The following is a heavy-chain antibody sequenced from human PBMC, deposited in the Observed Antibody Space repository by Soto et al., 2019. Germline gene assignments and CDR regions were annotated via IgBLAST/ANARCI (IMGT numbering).Heavy chain of an antibody. CDR3: ARDTAWAYNY. CDR2: IFATGTTI. V-gene: IGHV3-48*03. Sequence: GGSLRLSCVASGFTFSSYSMVWVRQAPGKGLEWVSYIFATGTTIYYADSVKGRFTVSRDNARNSLFLLMNGLRAEDTAVYYCARDTAWAYNYWRQGPTVTGSP. CDR1: GFTFSSYS. D-gene: IGHD2-2*02. J-gene: IGHJ4*02.